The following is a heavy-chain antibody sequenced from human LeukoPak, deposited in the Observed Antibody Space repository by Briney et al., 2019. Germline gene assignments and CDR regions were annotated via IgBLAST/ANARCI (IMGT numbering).Heavy chain of an antibody. J-gene: IGHJ4*02. Sequence: GGSLRLSCAASGFTFSSYWMSWVRQAPGKGLEWVANIKKDGSEKYYVDSVRGRFTISRDNAKTSLYLQMNSLRAEDTAVYYCARDLSGVTGYTYGRGIDYWGQGTLVTVSS. D-gene: IGHD5-18*01. CDR3: ARDLSGVTGYTYGRGIDY. V-gene: IGHV3-7*01. CDR2: IKKDGSEK. CDR1: GFTFSSYW.